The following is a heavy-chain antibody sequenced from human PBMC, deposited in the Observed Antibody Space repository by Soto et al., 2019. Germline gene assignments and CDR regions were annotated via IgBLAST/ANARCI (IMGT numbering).Heavy chain of an antibody. J-gene: IGHJ5*02. V-gene: IGHV2-5*02. Sequence: QITLKESGPTLVKPTQTLTLTCTFSGFSLSTSGVGVGWIRQPPAKALEWLALIYWDDDKRYSPSLKSRLTITKDTSKNQVVLTMTNMDPVDTATYYCAHRRAYCSGGTCYSIWFDPWGQGTLVTVSS. CDR3: AHRRAYCSGGTCYSIWFDP. CDR1: GFSLSTSGVG. CDR2: IYWDDDK. D-gene: IGHD2-15*01.